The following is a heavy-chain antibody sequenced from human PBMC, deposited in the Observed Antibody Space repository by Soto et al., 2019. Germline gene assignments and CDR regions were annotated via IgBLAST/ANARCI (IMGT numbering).Heavy chain of an antibody. CDR1: GFTFSSYA. J-gene: IGHJ4*02. D-gene: IGHD3-22*01. CDR2: ISGSGGST. Sequence: GGSLRLSCAASGFTFSSYAMRWVRQAPGKGLEWVSAISGSGGSTYYADSVKGRFTISRDNSKNTLYLQMNSLRAEDTAVYYCAKEPADYYDSSGYYYEDYWGQGTLVTVSS. V-gene: IGHV3-23*01. CDR3: AKEPADYYDSSGYYYEDY.